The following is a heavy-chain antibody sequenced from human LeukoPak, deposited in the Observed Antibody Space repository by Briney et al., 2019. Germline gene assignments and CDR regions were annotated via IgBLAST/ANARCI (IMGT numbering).Heavy chain of an antibody. J-gene: IGHJ6*04. D-gene: IGHD3-10*02. CDR1: GFTFSNYA. CDR3: AELGITMIGGV. Sequence: GGSLRLSCAASGFTFSNYAMSWVRQAPGKGLEWVSSIGGSGASTYYADSVKGRFTISRDISKNTLYLQMNSLRAEDTAVYYCAELGITMIGGVWGKGTTVTISS. CDR2: IGGSGAST. V-gene: IGHV3-23*01.